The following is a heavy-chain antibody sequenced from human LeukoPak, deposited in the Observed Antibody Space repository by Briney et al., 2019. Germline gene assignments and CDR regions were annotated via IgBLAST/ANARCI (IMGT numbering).Heavy chain of an antibody. J-gene: IGHJ4*02. V-gene: IGHV3-21*01. CDR3: ARDEGLYQLLPFDY. CDR2: ISSSSSYI. Sequence: GGSLRLSCAASGFTFSSYSMSWVRQAPGKGLEWVSSISSSSSYIYYADSVKGRFTISRDNAKNSLYLQMNSLRAEDTAVYYCARDEGLYQLLPFDYWGQGTLVTVSS. D-gene: IGHD2-2*01. CDR1: GFTFSSYS.